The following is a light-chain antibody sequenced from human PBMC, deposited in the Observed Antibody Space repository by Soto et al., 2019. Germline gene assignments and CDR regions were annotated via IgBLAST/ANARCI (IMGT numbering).Light chain of an antibody. Sequence: QSVLTQPASVSGSPGQSITISCSGPTSDIHDFNSISWYRHHPGTAPRLIVYDVNKRPSGISPRFSGSKSGLTASLTISGLQGEDEADYFCTSYTAKNTLVFGTGTKVTVL. CDR2: DVN. V-gene: IGLV2-14*01. J-gene: IGLJ1*01. CDR1: TSDIHDFNS. CDR3: TSYTAKNTLV.